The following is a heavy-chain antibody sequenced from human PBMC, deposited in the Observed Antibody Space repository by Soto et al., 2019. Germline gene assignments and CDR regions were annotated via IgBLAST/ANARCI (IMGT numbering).Heavy chain of an antibody. D-gene: IGHD3-22*01. CDR3: ARYDSSGYYWPYYYYGMDV. J-gene: IGHJ6*02. CDR2: ISSSSSYI. Sequence: EVQLVESGGGLVKPGGSLRLSCAASGFTFSTYSMNWVRQAPGRGLEWVSSISSSSSYIYYADSVNGRFTISRDNAKNSLYLQMNSLRAEDTAVYYCARYDSSGYYWPYYYYGMDVWGQGTTVTVSS. V-gene: IGHV3-21*01. CDR1: GFTFSTYS.